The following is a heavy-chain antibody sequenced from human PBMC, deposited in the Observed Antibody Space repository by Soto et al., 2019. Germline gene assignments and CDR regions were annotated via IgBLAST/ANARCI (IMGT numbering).Heavy chain of an antibody. CDR2: ISWNSGSI. CDR3: AKDAITMVRGVISYYGMDV. Sequence: PGGSLRLSCAASGFTFDDYAMHWVRQAPGKGLEWVSGISWNSGSIGYADSVKGRFTISRDNAKNSLYLQMNSLRAEDTALYYCAKDAITMVRGVISYYGMDVWGQGTTVTSP. D-gene: IGHD3-10*01. J-gene: IGHJ6*02. CDR1: GFTFDDYA. V-gene: IGHV3-9*01.